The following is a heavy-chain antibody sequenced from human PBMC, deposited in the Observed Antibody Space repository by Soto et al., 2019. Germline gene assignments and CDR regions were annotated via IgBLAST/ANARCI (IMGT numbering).Heavy chain of an antibody. CDR3: ARELYSSSSNWFDP. Sequence: ASETLSLTCTVSGGSISNDRWSWVRQPAGKGLEWIGRIFASGRTNYNPSLQSRVTMSVDTSKNQFSLELSSVTAADTAVYYCARELYSSSSNWFDPWGQGTLVTVSS. V-gene: IGHV4-4*07. D-gene: IGHD6-13*01. CDR1: GGSISNDR. J-gene: IGHJ5*02. CDR2: IFASGRT.